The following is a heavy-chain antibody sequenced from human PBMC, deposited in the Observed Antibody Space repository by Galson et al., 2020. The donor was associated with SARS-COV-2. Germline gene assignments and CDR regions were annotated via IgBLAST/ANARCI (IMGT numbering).Heavy chain of an antibody. Sequence: GESLKISCAASGFIFSRYWMTWVRQAPGKGLEWVANINQGGSILYYVDSVKGRFTISRDNAQNSVYLQVNSLRADDTAVYYCARIGYSSSSLDYWGRGTLVIVSS. CDR1: GFIFSRYW. D-gene: IGHD6-6*01. CDR3: ARIGYSSSSLDY. V-gene: IGHV3-7*03. CDR2: INQGGSIL. J-gene: IGHJ4*02.